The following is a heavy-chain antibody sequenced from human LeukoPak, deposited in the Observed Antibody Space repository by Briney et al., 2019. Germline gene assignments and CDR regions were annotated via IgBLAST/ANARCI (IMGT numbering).Heavy chain of an antibody. CDR1: GFIFNNYA. D-gene: IGHD6-19*01. Sequence: GGSLRLSCAGSGFIFNNYAMHWVRQPPGKGLEWVSGISWNSGTIDYADSVRGRFTISRDNAKNSLYLQMDSLRVEDTTFYYCAKDNRRHYTSGPNPDSLHWGQGALVTVSS. CDR2: ISWNSGTI. J-gene: IGHJ4*02. CDR3: AKDNRRHYTSGPNPDSLH. V-gene: IGHV3-9*01.